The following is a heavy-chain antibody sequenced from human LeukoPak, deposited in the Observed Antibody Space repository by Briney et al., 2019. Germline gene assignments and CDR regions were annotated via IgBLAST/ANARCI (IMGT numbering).Heavy chain of an antibody. D-gene: IGHD3-10*01. CDR2: IYSGGST. J-gene: IGHJ4*02. Sequence: GGSLRLSCAASGFTVSSNYMSWVRQAPGKGLEWVSVIYSGGSTYYADSVKCRFTISRDNSKNTLYLQMNSLRAENTAVYYCARVDYGSGSYLDYWGQGTRVTVSS. CDR3: ARVDYGSGSYLDY. CDR1: GFTVSSNY. V-gene: IGHV3-53*01.